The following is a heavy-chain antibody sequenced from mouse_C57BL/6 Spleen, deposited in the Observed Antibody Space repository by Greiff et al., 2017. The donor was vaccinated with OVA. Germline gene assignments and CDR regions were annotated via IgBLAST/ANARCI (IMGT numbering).Heavy chain of an antibody. V-gene: IGHV1-26*01. J-gene: IGHJ2*01. CDR1: GYTFTDYY. CDR3: ARAPGIYFDY. Sequence: EVQLQQSGPELVKPGASVKISCKASGYTFTDYYMNWVKQSHGKSLEWIGDINPNNGGTSYNQKFKGKATLTVDKSSSTAYMELRSLTSEDSAVYYCARAPGIYFDYWGQGTTLTVSS. D-gene: IGHD4-1*01. CDR2: INPNNGGT.